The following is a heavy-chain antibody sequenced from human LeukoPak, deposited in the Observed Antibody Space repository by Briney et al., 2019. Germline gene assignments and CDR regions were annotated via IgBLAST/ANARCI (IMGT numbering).Heavy chain of an antibody. CDR3: AKGFYIVEVPAAHPYFDY. J-gene: IGHJ4*02. V-gene: IGHV3-23*01. CDR1: GFTFSTSA. Sequence: GGSLRLSCAASGFTFSTSAMSWVRQAPGKGLEWVSAINGSGTTYYADSVKGRFTISRDNSKNTLYLQMNSLRVEDTAVYYCAKGFYIVEVPAAHPYFDYWGQGTLVTVSS. D-gene: IGHD2-2*01. CDR2: INGSGTT.